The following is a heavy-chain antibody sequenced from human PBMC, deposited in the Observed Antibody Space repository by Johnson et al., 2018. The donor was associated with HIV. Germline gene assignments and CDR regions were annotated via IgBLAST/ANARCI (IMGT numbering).Heavy chain of an antibody. V-gene: IGHV3-33*05. Sequence: QVQLVESGGGVVQPGRSLRLSCAASGFTFSSYGMHWVRQAPGKGLEWVAVISYDGNNKYYADSVKGRFTISRDNSKNTLYLQMNSLRAEDTAVYYCARARSIVVVPAAIGSYAFDIWGQGTMVTVSS. CDR2: ISYDGNNK. D-gene: IGHD2-2*01. CDR3: ARARSIVVVPAAIGSYAFDI. CDR1: GFTFSSYG. J-gene: IGHJ3*02.